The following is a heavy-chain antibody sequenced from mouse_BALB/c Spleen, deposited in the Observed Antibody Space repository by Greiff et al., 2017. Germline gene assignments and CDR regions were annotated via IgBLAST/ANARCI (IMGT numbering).Heavy chain of an antibody. CDR3: ARGRGYGSGPYYFDD. CDR1: GYTFTSYW. J-gene: IGHJ2*01. V-gene: IGHV1S41*01. CDR2: IAPGSGST. Sequence: DLVKPGASVKLSCKASGYTFTSYWINWIKQRPGQGLEWIGRIAPGSGSTYYNEMFKGKATLTVDTSSSTAYIQLSSLSSEDSAVYFCARGRGYGSGPYYFDDWGQGTTLTVSS. D-gene: IGHD2-2*01.